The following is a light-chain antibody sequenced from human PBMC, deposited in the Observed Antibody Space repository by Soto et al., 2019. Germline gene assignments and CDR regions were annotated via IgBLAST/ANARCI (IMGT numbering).Light chain of an antibody. Sequence: DIQMTQSPFTLSASVGDRVTITCRASQSISSNLNWYQQKPGKAPKLLIYAASSLQSGVPSRFSGSGSGTEFTLTISSLQPDDCATYYCQQYNTYPRTFGQGTKVDIK. V-gene: IGKV1-5*01. CDR2: AAS. J-gene: IGKJ1*01. CDR1: QSISSN. CDR3: QQYNTYPRT.